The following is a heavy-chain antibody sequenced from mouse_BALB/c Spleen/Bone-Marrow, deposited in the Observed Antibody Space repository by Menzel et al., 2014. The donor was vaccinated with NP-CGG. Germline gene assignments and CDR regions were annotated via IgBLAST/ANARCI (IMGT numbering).Heavy chain of an antibody. CDR2: IDPANGNT. CDR3: ARGGAFAY. CDR1: GFNIKDTY. V-gene: IGHV14-3*02. J-gene: IGHJ3*01. Sequence: EVKLMESGAELVKPGASVELSCTASGFNIKDTYMHWVKRRPEQGLEWIGRIDPANGNTKYDPKFQGKATITADTSSNTAYLQLSSLTSEDTAVYYCARGGAFAYWGQGTLVTVSA.